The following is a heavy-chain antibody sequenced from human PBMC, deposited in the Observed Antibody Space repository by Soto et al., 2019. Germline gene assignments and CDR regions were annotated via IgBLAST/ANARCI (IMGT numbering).Heavy chain of an antibody. CDR2: ISGSGGST. CDR1: GFTFSSYA. Sequence: GGSLRLSCAASGFTFSSYAMSWVRQAPWKGLEWVSAISGSGGSTYYADSVKGRFTISRDNSKNTLYLQMNSLRAEDTAVYYCAKDGTYYDYVWGSYPLGYWGQGTLVTVSS. D-gene: IGHD3-16*02. J-gene: IGHJ4*02. CDR3: AKDGTYYDYVWGSYPLGY. V-gene: IGHV3-23*01.